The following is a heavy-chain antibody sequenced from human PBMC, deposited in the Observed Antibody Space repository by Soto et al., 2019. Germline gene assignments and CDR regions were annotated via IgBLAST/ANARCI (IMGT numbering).Heavy chain of an antibody. V-gene: IGHV4-59*03. CDR2: VHESGST. Sequence: ASETLSLTCSVSGDAISNFYWSWIPQTPGRGLEWIGCVHESGSTDYNPSLKGRVTISLHTSKSQFSLSLRSATAADTATYYCARGTRALITSFFAYWGQGITVTVYS. D-gene: IGHD1-20*01. CDR1: GDAISNFY. J-gene: IGHJ4*02. CDR3: ARGTRALITSFFAY.